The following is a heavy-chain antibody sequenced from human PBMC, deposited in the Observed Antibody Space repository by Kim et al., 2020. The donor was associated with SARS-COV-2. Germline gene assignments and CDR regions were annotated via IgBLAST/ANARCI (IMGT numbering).Heavy chain of an antibody. J-gene: IGHJ4*02. CDR2: IYYSGST. CDR1: GGSISSYY. Sequence: SETLSLTCTVSGGSISSYYWSWIRQPPGKGLEWIGYIYYSGSTNYNPSLKSRVTISVDTSKNQFSLKLSSVTAADTAVYYCARGISYYGSGSGVLVDYWGQGTLVTVSS. D-gene: IGHD3-10*01. V-gene: IGHV4-59*01. CDR3: ARGISYYGSGSGVLVDY.